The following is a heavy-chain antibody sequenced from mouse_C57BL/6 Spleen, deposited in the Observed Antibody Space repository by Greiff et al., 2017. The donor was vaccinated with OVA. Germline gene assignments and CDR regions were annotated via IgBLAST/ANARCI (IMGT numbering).Heavy chain of an antibody. CDR3: ARQGSGGGYYAMDY. V-gene: IGHV5-4*01. J-gene: IGHJ4*01. CDR2: ISDGGSYT. Sequence: EVQRVESGGGLVKPGGSLKLSCAASGFTFSSYAMSWVRQTPEKRLEWVATISDGGSYTYYPDNVKGRFPISRDNAKNNLYLQMSHLKSEDTALYYCARQGSGGGYYAMDYWGQGTSVTVSS. CDR1: GFTFSSYA. D-gene: IGHD3-2*02.